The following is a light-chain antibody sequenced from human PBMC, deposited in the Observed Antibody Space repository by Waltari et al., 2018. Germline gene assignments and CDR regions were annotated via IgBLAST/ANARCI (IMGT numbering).Light chain of an antibody. CDR2: PAS. J-gene: IGKJ3*01. Sequence: IQLTQSPSSLSASVGARVTIPCRASHDISSHLAWYQQKPGKAPTLLIYPASTLESGVPSRFSGSGSGTEFTLTITSLQPEDFATYFCQDLHDYPVFGPGTKVDIK. CDR1: HDISSH. CDR3: QDLHDYPV. V-gene: IGKV1-9*01.